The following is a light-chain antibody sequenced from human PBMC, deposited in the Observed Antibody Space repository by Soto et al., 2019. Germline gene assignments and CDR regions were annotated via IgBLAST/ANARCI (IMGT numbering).Light chain of an antibody. Sequence: DIQMTQSPSTLSASVGDRFTITCLSSQSISNWLAWYQQKPGKAPKLLIYDASSLDSRVPSRFSGSGSGTEFTLTISSLQPDDFATYYCQQYNSYPYTFGQGTKVDIK. CDR2: DAS. CDR3: QQYNSYPYT. J-gene: IGKJ2*01. V-gene: IGKV1-5*01. CDR1: QSISNW.